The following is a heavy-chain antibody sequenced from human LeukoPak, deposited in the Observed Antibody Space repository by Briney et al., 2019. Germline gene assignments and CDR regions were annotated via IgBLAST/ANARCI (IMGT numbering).Heavy chain of an antibody. CDR3: AKEGGDCSSTSCYPND. CDR1: GFTVSSNY. V-gene: IGHV3-23*01. D-gene: IGHD2-2*01. CDR2: ISGSGGST. J-gene: IGHJ4*02. Sequence: PGGSLRLSCAASGFTVSSNYMSWVRQAPGKGLEWVSAISGSGGSTYYADSVKGRFTISRDNSKNTLYLQMNSLRAEDTAVYYCAKEGGDCSSTSCYPNDWGQGTLVTVSS.